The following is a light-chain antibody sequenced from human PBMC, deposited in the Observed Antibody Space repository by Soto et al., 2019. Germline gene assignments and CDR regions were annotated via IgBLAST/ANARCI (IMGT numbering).Light chain of an antibody. CDR3: QQRDNWLT. CDR1: QSVSTY. V-gene: IGKV3-11*01. Sequence: EVVLTQSPATLSLSTGERATLSCRASQSVSTYLALYQQQPCQAPRLLIYDAFNRAPGMPPGLSGSGSGTDFTLTISSLEPEDFAVYSCQQRDNWLTFGGGTKVEIK. CDR2: DAF. J-gene: IGKJ4*01.